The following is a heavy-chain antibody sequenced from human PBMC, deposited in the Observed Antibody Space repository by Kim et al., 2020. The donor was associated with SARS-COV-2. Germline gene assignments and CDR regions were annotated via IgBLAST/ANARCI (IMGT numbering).Heavy chain of an antibody. CDR2: IYSGGSST. Sequence: GGSLRLSCAASGFTFSSYAMSWVRQAPGKGLEWVSVIYSGGSSTYYADSVKGRFTISRDNSKNTLYLQMNSLRAEDTAVYYCAKEGLGAARRYYYYGMDVWGQGTTVTVSS. D-gene: IGHD6-6*01. J-gene: IGHJ6*02. CDR1: GFTFSSYA. V-gene: IGHV3-23*03. CDR3: AKEGLGAARRYYYYGMDV.